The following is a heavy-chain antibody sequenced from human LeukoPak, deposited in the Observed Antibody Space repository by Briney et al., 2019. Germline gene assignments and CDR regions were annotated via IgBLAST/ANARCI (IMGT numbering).Heavy chain of an antibody. V-gene: IGHV3-48*04. Sequence: GGSLRLSCAASGFTFSNFGVNWVRQAPGKGLEWVSYISSRSSTIYYADSVKGRCTISRDNAKNSLYLQMNSLRAEDTAVYYCACSYYGSGSPEIIFDYWGQGTLVTVSS. CDR1: GFTFSNFG. D-gene: IGHD3-10*01. CDR3: ACSYYGSGSPEIIFDY. J-gene: IGHJ4*02. CDR2: ISSRSSTI.